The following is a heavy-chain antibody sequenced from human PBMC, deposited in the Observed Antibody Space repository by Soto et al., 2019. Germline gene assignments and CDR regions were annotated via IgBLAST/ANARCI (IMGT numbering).Heavy chain of an antibody. Sequence: QVQLVQSGAEVKKPGASVKVSCKASGYTFTSYAMHWVRQAPGQRLEWMGWINAGNGNTKYSQKFQGRVTITRDTSASTADMELSCLRSEDTAVYSCARDLGFWLSDYWGQGTLVTVSS. D-gene: IGHD3-16*01. CDR1: GYTFTSYA. CDR2: INAGNGNT. V-gene: IGHV1-3*01. CDR3: ARDLGFWLSDY. J-gene: IGHJ4*02.